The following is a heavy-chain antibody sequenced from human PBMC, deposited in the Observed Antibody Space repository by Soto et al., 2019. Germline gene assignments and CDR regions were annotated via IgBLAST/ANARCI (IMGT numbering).Heavy chain of an antibody. D-gene: IGHD7-27*01. Sequence: VQLLESGGDLVQPGGSLRLSCVASGFILNNYAMSWVRQAPGKGLEWVSTIGGTDGDSDGVPWYEDSVKGRLTIARESPATTLFLHMDNLRAEDSALYYCVKRGRNWGAFDFWGQGTTVVVSS. CDR1: GFILNNYA. J-gene: IGHJ3*01. CDR2: IGGTDGDSDGVP. CDR3: VKRGRNWGAFDF. V-gene: IGHV3-23*01.